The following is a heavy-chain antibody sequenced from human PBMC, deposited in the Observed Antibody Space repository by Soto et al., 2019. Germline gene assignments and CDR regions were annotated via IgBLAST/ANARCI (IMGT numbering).Heavy chain of an antibody. V-gene: IGHV4-31*03. CDR2: IYYSGTT. Sequence: QVQLQESGPGLVEPSQTLSLICTVSGGSISSGDYYWSWIRQLPGKGLEWIGYIYYSGTTFHNPSRKSRVSISVDTSKNLFSLKLSSMTAAYTAVYYCARTSGDYGLSKYFQHWGQGTLVTVSS. J-gene: IGHJ1*01. CDR1: GGSISSGDYY. CDR3: ARTSGDYGLSKYFQH. D-gene: IGHD4-17*01.